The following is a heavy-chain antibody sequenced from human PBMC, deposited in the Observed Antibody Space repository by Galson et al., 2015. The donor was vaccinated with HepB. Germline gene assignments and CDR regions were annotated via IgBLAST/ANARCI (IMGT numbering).Heavy chain of an antibody. J-gene: IGHJ6*02. CDR2: INPSGGST. D-gene: IGHD6-19*01. Sequence: SGYTFTSYYMHWVRQAPGQGLEWMGIINPSGGSTSYAQKFQGRVTMTRDTSTSTVYMELSSLRSEDTAVYYCARDIGGWFPNYYYYGMDVWGQGTTVTVSS. CDR3: ARDIGGWFPNYYYYGMDV. CDR1: GYTFTSYY. V-gene: IGHV1-46*01.